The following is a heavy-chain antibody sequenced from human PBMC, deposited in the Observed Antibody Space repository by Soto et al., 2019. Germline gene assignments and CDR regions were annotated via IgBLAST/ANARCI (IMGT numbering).Heavy chain of an antibody. Sequence: GPTLVNPTQTLTLTCTFYGFSLSTSGMCVSWIRQPPGKALEWLALIDWDDDKYFSTSLKTRLTISKDTPKNQVVLTMNNMDPVDTATYYCALIPLLRGLSTQNYDYGTDVGGQGT. CDR3: ALIPLLRGLSTQNYDYGTDV. J-gene: IGHJ6*02. CDR1: GFSLSTSGMC. CDR2: IDWDDDK. V-gene: IGHV2-70*01. D-gene: IGHD3-10*01.